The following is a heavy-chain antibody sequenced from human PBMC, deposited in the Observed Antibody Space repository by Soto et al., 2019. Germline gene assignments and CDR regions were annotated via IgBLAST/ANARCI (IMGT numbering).Heavy chain of an antibody. CDR3: ARDHGYRGSEKVDP. Sequence: KLLKSGAEVKKPGPPGRVSCKSFGYIFPSYEKHWVRQAPGQNLEWMGWINVGNGDKKYSERFQGRLTLTRDKSASTAYMELSTLRSEDTAVYFCARDHGYRGSEKVDPWGQGTLVTVSS. CDR2: INVGNGDK. V-gene: IGHV1-3*01. J-gene: IGHJ5*02. CDR1: GYIFPSYE. D-gene: IGHD5-12*01.